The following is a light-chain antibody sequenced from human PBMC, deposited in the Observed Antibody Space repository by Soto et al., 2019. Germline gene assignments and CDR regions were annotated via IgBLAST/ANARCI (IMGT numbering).Light chain of an antibody. V-gene: IGKV3-20*01. CDR2: GAS. CDR3: QQYGSSQYT. CDR1: QSLSSDY. Sequence: DIVLTQSPGTLSLSPGERATLSCRASQSLSSDYLAWYQQKPGQPPRLLIYGASSRATGIPDRFSGSGSRTDFTLTISRLEPEDFAVYYCQQYGSSQYTFGQGTKLEIK. J-gene: IGKJ2*01.